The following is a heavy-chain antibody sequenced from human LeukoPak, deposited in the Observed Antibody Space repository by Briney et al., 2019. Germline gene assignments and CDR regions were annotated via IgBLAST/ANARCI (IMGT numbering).Heavy chain of an antibody. CDR2: INPNSGGT. V-gene: IGHV1-2*02. Sequence: ASVKVSCKASGYTFTGYYMHWVRQAPGQGLEWMGWINPNSGGTNYAQKFQGRVTMTRDTSISTAYMELSRLRSDDTAVYYCAFLGYCSSTSCRPPHYMDVWGKGTTVTISS. CDR1: GYTFTGYY. CDR3: AFLGYCSSTSCRPPHYMDV. D-gene: IGHD2-2*01. J-gene: IGHJ6*03.